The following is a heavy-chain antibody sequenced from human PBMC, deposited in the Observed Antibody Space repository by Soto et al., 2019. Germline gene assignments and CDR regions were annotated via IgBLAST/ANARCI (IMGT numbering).Heavy chain of an antibody. V-gene: IGHV4-59*01. CDR1: GDSISGYY. CDR2: IYSSGST. CDR3: ARARYYGAKNDF. D-gene: IGHD1-26*01. Sequence: KPSETLSLTCTVSGDSISGYYWSWIRQPPGKRPEWLGCIYSSGSTKYNPSLRSRVTLSIDTPRSQFSLRLNSVTAADTAVYYCARARYYGAKNDFWGQGTRVTVSS. J-gene: IGHJ4*02.